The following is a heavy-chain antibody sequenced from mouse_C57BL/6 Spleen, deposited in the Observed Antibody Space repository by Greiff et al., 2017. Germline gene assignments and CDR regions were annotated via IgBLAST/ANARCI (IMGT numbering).Heavy chain of an antibody. Sequence: VKLVESGPGLVQPSQSLSITCTVSGFSLTSYGVHWVRQSPGKGLEWLGVIWSGRSTDYNAAFISRLSIRKETSKSQVFFKMNSRQAYDTAIYYCARNYDGNGVYGGQGTTLTVSS. V-gene: IGHV2-2*01. J-gene: IGHJ2*01. CDR3: ARNYDGNGVY. CDR2: IWSGRST. CDR1: GFSLTSYG. D-gene: IGHD2-1*01.